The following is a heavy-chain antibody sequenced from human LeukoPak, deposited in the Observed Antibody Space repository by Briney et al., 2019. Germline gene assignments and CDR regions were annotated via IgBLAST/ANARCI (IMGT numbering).Heavy chain of an antibody. J-gene: IGHJ4*02. CDR1: GRSLNSYY. CDR2: IYYSGST. Sequence: PSETLSLTCTVSGRSLNSYYWNWIRQPPGKGLEWIGFIYYSGSTNYNPSLRSRVTISVDTSKNQFSLKLTSVTAADTAVFYCARVRCSGGSCYSDYWGQGTLVTVSS. CDR3: ARVRCSGGSCYSDY. V-gene: IGHV4-59*01. D-gene: IGHD2-15*01.